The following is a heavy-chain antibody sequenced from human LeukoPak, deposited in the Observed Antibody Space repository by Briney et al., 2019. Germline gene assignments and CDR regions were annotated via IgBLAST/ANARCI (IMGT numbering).Heavy chain of an antibody. CDR2: ISSSSSTI. Sequence: GGSLRLSCAASGFTFSSYAMNWVHQAPGKGLEWVSYISSSSSTIYYADSVKGRFTISRDNAKNSLYLQMNSLRAEDTAVYYCARDRGYFDWLGGQGTLVTVSS. CDR3: ARDRGYFDWL. J-gene: IGHJ4*02. CDR1: GFTFSSYA. D-gene: IGHD3-9*01. V-gene: IGHV3-48*04.